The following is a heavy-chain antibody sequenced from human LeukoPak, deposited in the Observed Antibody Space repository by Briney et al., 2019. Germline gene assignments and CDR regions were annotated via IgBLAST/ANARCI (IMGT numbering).Heavy chain of an antibody. D-gene: IGHD3-3*01. CDR2: IIPIFGTA. V-gene: IGHV1-69*05. CDR3: ARDTYDFWSGYLGWFDP. CDR1: GGTFSSYA. J-gene: IGHJ5*02. Sequence: PGXXVKVSCTASGGTFSSYAISWVRQAPGQGLEWMGRIIPIFGTANYAQKFQGRVTITTDESTSTAYMELRSLRSEDTAVYYCARDTYDFWSGYLGWFDPWGQGTLVTVSS.